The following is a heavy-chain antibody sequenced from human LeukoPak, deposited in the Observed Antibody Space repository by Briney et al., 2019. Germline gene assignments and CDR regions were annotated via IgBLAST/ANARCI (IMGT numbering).Heavy chain of an antibody. J-gene: IGHJ3*02. CDR2: ISGDGRDI. CDR1: AFTFSSYG. Sequence: GGSLRLSCAASAFTFSSYGMSWVRQAPGKGLEWVSAISGDGRDIFYADSVKGRFTISRDNSKNTLYLQMNSLRDEDTALYYCVRVIVGTLGNAFDIWGQGTMVTVSS. V-gene: IGHV3-23*01. D-gene: IGHD5-12*01. CDR3: VRVIVGTLGNAFDI.